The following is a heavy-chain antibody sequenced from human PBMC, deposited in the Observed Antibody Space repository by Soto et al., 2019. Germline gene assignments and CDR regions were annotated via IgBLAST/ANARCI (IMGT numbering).Heavy chain of an antibody. D-gene: IGHD3-3*01. J-gene: IGHJ3*02. CDR3: AREGLYDFWSGYSDDAFDI. Sequence: SETLSLTCTVSGGSISSYYWSWIRQPAGKGLEWIGRIYTSGSTNYNPSLKSRVTMSVDTSKNQFSLKLSSVTAADTAVYYCAREGLYDFWSGYSDDAFDIWGQGTMVT. CDR2: IYTSGST. V-gene: IGHV4-4*07. CDR1: GGSISSYY.